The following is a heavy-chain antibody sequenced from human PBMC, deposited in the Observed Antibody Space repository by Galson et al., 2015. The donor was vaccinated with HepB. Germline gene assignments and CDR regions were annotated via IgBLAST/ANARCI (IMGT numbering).Heavy chain of an antibody. CDR2: LNPSDGST. CDR3: ARGFGGDADFDY. Sequence: SVKVSCKASGYTLLSYYMHWVRQAPGQGLEWMGMLNPSDGSTTYAQTFQGRVAVTRDTSTSTVYMELSSLRSEDTAVYYCARGFGGDADFDYWGQGTLVIVSS. J-gene: IGHJ4*02. D-gene: IGHD3-10*01. V-gene: IGHV1-46*01. CDR1: GYTLLSYY.